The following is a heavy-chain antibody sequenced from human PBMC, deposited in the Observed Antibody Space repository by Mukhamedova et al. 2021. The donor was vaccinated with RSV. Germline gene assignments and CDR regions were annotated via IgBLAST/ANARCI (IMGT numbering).Heavy chain of an antibody. D-gene: IGHD6-19*01. Sequence: TGYYMHWVRQAPGQGLEWMGWINPNTGGTNYPQKFQGRITMTRDTSISTAYMELSRLRSDDTAVYFCARETVAGNRDYFDQWGQGT. CDR3: ARETVAGNRDYFDQ. V-gene: IGHV1-2*02. CDR2: INPNTGGT. J-gene: IGHJ4*02. CDR1: TGYY.